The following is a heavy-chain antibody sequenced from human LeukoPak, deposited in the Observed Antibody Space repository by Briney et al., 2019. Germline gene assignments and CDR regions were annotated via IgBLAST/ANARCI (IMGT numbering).Heavy chain of an antibody. CDR3: ARWRGADVLRYFDYEMEPAAPSGHFDH. D-gene: IGHD3-9*01. Sequence: GASVKVSCKASGYTLTSNGISWVRQAPGQVLEWMGWISAYKGNTNYAQKFQGRVTMTTDTSTSTAYMELRSLRSDDTAVYYCARWRGADVLRYFDYEMEPAAPSGHFDHWGQGTLVTVSS. J-gene: IGHJ4*02. CDR2: ISAYKGNT. V-gene: IGHV1-18*04. CDR1: GYTLTSNG.